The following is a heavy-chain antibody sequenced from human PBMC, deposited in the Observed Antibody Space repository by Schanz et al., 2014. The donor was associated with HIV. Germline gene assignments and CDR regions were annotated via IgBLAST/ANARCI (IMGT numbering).Heavy chain of an antibody. J-gene: IGHJ4*02. Sequence: VPLVESGGGVVQPGRSLRLSCAASGFTFRSYGMHWVRQAPGKGPEWVAHITGPGDTMYYADSVKGRFTISRDNSKNTVYLQMNSLRAGDTAMYYCARGPRYAYWGQGNLVTVSS. D-gene: IGHD1-1*01. CDR2: ITGPGDTM. CDR1: GFTFRSYG. V-gene: IGHV3-48*01. CDR3: ARGPRYAY.